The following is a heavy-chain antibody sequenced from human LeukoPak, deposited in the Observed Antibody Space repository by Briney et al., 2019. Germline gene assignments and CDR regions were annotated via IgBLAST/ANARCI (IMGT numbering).Heavy chain of an antibody. D-gene: IGHD6-13*01. CDR2: IYYSGST. V-gene: IGHV4-59*01. Sequence: SETLSLTCTVSGGSISSYYWSWIRQPPGKGLEWIGYIYYSGSTNYNPSLKGRVTISVDTSKNQFSLKLSSVTAADTAVYYCARAGTPNWFDPWGQGTLVTVSS. CDR1: GGSISSYY. CDR3: ARAGTPNWFDP. J-gene: IGHJ5*02.